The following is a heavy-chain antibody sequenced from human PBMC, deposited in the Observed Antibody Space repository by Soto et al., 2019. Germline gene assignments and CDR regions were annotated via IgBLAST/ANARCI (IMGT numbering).Heavy chain of an antibody. CDR2: ISGSDYRT. Sequence: GGSLRLSCVASVGSGFTFTDYAMAWVRQAPEKGLEWVSGISGSDYRTYYADSVKGRFTISRDNSKNTLFLQMNSLRAEDTAIYYCVGDYGGLEGFDVWGQGTTVTVSS. CDR3: VGDYGGLEGFDV. J-gene: IGHJ3*01. CDR1: VGSGFTFTDYA. D-gene: IGHD3-10*01. V-gene: IGHV3-23*01.